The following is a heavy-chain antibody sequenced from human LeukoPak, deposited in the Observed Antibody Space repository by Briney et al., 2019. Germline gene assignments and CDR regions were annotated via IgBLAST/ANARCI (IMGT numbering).Heavy chain of an antibody. D-gene: IGHD6-13*01. Sequence: PGGSLRLSCAASGFTFSDYYMSWIRQAPGKGLEWVSAISGSGGSTYYADSVKGRFTISRDNSKNTLHLQMNSLRAEDTAVYYCAKGEGYSSSWYFVYWGQGTLVTVSS. J-gene: IGHJ4*02. V-gene: IGHV3-23*01. CDR1: GFTFSDYY. CDR2: ISGSGGST. CDR3: AKGEGYSSSWYFVY.